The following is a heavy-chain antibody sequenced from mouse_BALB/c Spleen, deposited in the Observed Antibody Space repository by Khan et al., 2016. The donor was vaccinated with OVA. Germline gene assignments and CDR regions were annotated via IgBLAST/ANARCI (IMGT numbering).Heavy chain of an antibody. CDR1: GFSLTSYG. CDR3: AKDRGYYAVDY. V-gene: IGHV2-3*01. J-gene: IGHJ4*01. Sequence: QVQLKESGPGLVAPSQSLSITCTVSGFSLTSYGVRWVRQPPGKGLEWLGVIWGDGNTNFHSALRSRLSISKDNSKRQVFLKLNSLQTDDTATYYCAKDRGYYAVDYWGQGTSVTVAS. CDR2: IWGDGNT.